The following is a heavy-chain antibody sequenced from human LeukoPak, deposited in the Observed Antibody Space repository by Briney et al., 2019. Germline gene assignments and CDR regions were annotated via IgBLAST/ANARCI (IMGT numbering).Heavy chain of an antibody. J-gene: IGHJ4*02. D-gene: IGHD3-22*01. CDR1: GFTFRSYA. CDR2: ISYDGRNS. Sequence: PGGSLRLSCAASGFTFRSYAMQWVRQAPGKGLEGMAVISYDGRNSYYLDSVKGRFTISRDNSKDTLYLEMNSLRAEDTAVYYCARGDYYESRGYVAAYWGQGTLVTVST. CDR3: ARGDYYESRGYVAAY. V-gene: IGHV3-30*04.